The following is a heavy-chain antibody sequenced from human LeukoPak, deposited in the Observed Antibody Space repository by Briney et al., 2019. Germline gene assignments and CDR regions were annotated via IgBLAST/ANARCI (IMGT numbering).Heavy chain of an antibody. CDR3: ARIGSSSSWYIDY. CDR2: ISSSGSTI. V-gene: IGHV3-48*03. J-gene: IGHJ4*02. CDR1: GFTFSSYE. Sequence: GGSLRLSCAASGFTFSSYEMNWVRQAPGKGLEWVSYISSSGSTIYYADSVKGRFTISRDNAKNSLYLQMNSLRAEDTAVYYCARIGSSSSWYIDYWGQGTLVTVSS. D-gene: IGHD6-13*01.